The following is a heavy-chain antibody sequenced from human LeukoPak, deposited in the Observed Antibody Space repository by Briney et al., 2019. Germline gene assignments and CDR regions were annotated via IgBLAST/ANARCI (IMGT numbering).Heavy chain of an antibody. CDR2: TYYRSKWYT. J-gene: IGHJ4*02. V-gene: IGHV6-1*01. CDR3: ARVADTAIDY. D-gene: IGHD5-18*01. CDR1: GDSVSSSSSG. Sequence: SQTLSLTCAISGDSVSSSSSGWNWIRQSPSRGLEWLGRTYYRSKWYTDYAVSVKSRITINPDTSKNQFSLQLNSVTPEDTAVYYCARVADTAIDYWGQGTLVTVSS.